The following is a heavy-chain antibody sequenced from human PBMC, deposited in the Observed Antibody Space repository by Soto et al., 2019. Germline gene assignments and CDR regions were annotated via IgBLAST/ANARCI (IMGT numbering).Heavy chain of an antibody. CDR2: ISAYNGNT. Sequence: ASVKVSCKASGYTFTSYFISWVRQAPGQGLEWMGWISAYNGNTNYAQKLQGRVTMTRDTSTTTVYMELSSLRSEDAAVYYCARDYLSSKLSLSYFYFWGQGTLVTVSS. J-gene: IGHJ4*02. CDR1: GYTFTSYF. D-gene: IGHD2-2*01. V-gene: IGHV1-18*01. CDR3: ARDYLSSKLSLSYFYF.